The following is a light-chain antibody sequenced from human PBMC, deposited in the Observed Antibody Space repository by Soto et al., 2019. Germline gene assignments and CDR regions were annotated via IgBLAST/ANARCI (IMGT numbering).Light chain of an antibody. V-gene: IGKV4-1*01. CDR2: WAS. J-gene: IGKJ1*01. CDR3: QQYYSTPRT. Sequence: DIVMTQSPDSLAVSLGERATINCKSSQSVLYSSNEKNYLAWFQQKSGQPPKLLIYWASTRESGVPERFSGSGSGTDFTLTISSLQAEDVAVYYCQQYYSTPRTFGQGTKVDIK. CDR1: QSVLYSSNEKNY.